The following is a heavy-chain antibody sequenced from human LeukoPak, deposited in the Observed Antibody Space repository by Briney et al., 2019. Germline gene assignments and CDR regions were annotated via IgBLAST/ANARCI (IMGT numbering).Heavy chain of an antibody. CDR1: GYTFTDYY. D-gene: IGHD1-1*01. V-gene: IGHV1-2*02. CDR2: INPNDGDT. Sequence: GASVKVSCKASGYTFTDYYMHWVRQAPGQGFEWMGWINPNDGDTNYAQKFQGRVTITRDTSASTAYMELSSLRSEDTAVYYCARDLRVAHDQGSWFDPWGQGTLVTVSS. CDR3: ARDLRVAHDQGSWFDP. J-gene: IGHJ5*02.